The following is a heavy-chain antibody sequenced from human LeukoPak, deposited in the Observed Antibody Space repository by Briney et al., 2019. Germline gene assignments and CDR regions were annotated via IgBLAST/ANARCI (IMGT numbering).Heavy chain of an antibody. CDR1: GGSINSYY. J-gene: IGHJ4*02. CDR3: ARQTVAGLLATFDY. Sequence: SETLSLTCTVSGGSINSYYWSWIRQPPGKGLEWIGYVSHTGSTNYNPSLKSRLTVSVDASKNQFSLKLSSVTAADTAVYYCARQTVAGLLATFDYWGQGTLVTVSS. D-gene: IGHD6-19*01. CDR2: VSHTGST. V-gene: IGHV4-59*08.